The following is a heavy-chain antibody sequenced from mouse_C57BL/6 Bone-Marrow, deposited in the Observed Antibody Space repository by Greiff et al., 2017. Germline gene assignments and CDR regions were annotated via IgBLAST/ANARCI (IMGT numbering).Heavy chain of an antibody. D-gene: IGHD1-1*01. CDR2: IDPENGDT. CDR1: GFNIKDDY. V-gene: IGHV14-4*01. Sequence: VTLKESGAELVRPGASVKLSCTASGFNIKDDYMHWVKQRPEQGLEWIGWIDPENGDTEYASKFQGKATITADTSSNTAYLQLSSLTSEDTAVYYCTNPVVADFDYWGQGTTLTVSS. J-gene: IGHJ2*01. CDR3: TNPVVADFDY.